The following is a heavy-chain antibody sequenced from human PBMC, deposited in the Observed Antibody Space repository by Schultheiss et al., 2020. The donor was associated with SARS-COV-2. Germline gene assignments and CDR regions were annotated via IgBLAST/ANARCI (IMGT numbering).Heavy chain of an antibody. V-gene: IGHV4-39*07. Sequence: SETLSLTCTVSGGSISRSGYYWGWIRQSPGKGLEWIGSMYYTDNTYYSPPLKSRVTISVDTSKNQFSLKLSSVTAADTAVYYCARVVRREHVSYSDYWGQGTLVTVSS. CDR2: MYYTDNT. D-gene: IGHD1-26*01. J-gene: IGHJ4*02. CDR1: GGSISRSGYY. CDR3: ARVVRREHVSYSDY.